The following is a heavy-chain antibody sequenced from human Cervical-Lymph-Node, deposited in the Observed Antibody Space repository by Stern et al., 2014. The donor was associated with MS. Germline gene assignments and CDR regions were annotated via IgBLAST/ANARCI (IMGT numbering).Heavy chain of an antibody. Sequence: VQLVESGAEVKKPGASVKVSCQASGYSFTAYFIHWVRQAPGQGLEWMGWISTDTGGANYAQRFQGRVTMTRDTSISTTYMELSRLRSDDTAVYYCARDRGSHSDYWGQGTLVTVSS. D-gene: IGHD1-26*01. V-gene: IGHV1-2*02. CDR2: ISTDTGGA. CDR3: ARDRGSHSDY. J-gene: IGHJ4*02. CDR1: GYSFTAYF.